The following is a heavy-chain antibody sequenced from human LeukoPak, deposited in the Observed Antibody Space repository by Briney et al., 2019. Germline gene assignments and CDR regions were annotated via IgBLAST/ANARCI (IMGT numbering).Heavy chain of an antibody. D-gene: IGHD4-17*01. CDR3: ARMTTGHDY. Sequence: PSETLSLTCGVSGTSFSSYYWSWIRQTPGKGLEWIGEVNHSGYTNMNPSLKSRVTISVDTSENQFSLRMSTVTAADTAVYFCARMTTGHDYWGQGTLVTVSS. CDR2: VNHSGYT. CDR1: GTSFSSYY. J-gene: IGHJ4*02. V-gene: IGHV4-34*01.